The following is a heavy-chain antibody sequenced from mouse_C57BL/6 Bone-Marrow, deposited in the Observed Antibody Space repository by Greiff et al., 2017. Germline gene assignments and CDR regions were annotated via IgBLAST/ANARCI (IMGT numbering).Heavy chain of an antibody. CDR3: TTLYYYGSSSYYFDY. Sequence: VQLQQSGAELVRPGASVKLSCTASGFNIKDDYMHWVKQRPEQGLEWIGWIDPENGDTEYASKLQGKATITADTSSNTAYLQLSSLTSEDTAVYYCTTLYYYGSSSYYFDYWGQGTTLTVSS. CDR2: IDPENGDT. CDR1: GFNIKDDY. V-gene: IGHV14-4*01. J-gene: IGHJ2*01. D-gene: IGHD1-1*01.